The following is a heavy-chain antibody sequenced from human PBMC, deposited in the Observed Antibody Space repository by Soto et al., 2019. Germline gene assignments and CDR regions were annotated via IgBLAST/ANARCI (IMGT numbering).Heavy chain of an antibody. V-gene: IGHV2-5*02. CDR1: GFSLSTSGVG. J-gene: IGHJ4*02. CDR3: AQSLDYGAPFDS. D-gene: IGHD4-17*01. CDR2: IYWDDDK. Sequence: QITLKESGPTLVKPTQTLTLTCTFSGFSLSTSGVGVGWIRQPPGKALEWLALIYWDDDKRYSPSLKSRLTIPKATSKNQVFITTTNMGPVETATYCFAQSLDYGAPFDSGGQGTLVTVPS.